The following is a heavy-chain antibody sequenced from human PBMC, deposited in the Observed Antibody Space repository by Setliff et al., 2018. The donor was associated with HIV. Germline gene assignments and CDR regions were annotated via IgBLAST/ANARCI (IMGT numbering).Heavy chain of an antibody. J-gene: IGHJ5*02. CDR1: GVSINRTDHY. CDR2: VSQSGIT. Sequence: SETLSLTCSVSGVSINRTDHYWGWIRQSPGKSLEWIGSVSQSGITYYNPSLKSRITISVDRSKNLFSLKLISVTAADQGVYYCARVPVPGANWFDPWGLGTLVTVSS. CDR3: ARVPVPGANWFDP. V-gene: IGHV4-39*01.